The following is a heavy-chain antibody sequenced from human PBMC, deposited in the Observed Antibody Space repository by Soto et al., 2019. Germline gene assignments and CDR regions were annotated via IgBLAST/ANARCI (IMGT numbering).Heavy chain of an antibody. Sequence: VQLVESGGGVVQPGRSLRLSCAASGFTFSSYGMHWVRQAPGKGLEWVAVISYDGSNKYYADSVKGRFTISRDNSKNTLYLQMNSLRAEDTAVYYCAKESESDSGSYYTTAYYYYYGMDVWGQGTTVTVSS. CDR3: AKESESDSGSYYTTAYYYYYGMDV. J-gene: IGHJ6*02. CDR2: ISYDGSNK. D-gene: IGHD1-26*01. V-gene: IGHV3-30*18. CDR1: GFTFSSYG.